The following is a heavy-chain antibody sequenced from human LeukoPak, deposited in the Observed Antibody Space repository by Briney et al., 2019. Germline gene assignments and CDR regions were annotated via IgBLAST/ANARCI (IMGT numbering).Heavy chain of an antibody. CDR1: GGSISSYY. D-gene: IGHD6-19*01. CDR2: IYISGSGST. V-gene: IGHV4-4*07. J-gene: IGHJ6*03. CDR3: ARDKRVAVAGTYIYYYYMDV. Sequence: SETLSLTCTVSGGSISSYYWSWIRQPPGKGLEWIGRIYISGSGSTNDNPSLKSRVTMSVDTSKNQFSLKLSSVTAADTAVYYCARDKRVAVAGTYIYYYYMDVWGNGTTVTISS.